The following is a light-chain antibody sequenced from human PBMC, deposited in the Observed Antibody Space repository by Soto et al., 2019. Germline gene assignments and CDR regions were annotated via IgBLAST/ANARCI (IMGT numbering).Light chain of an antibody. J-gene: IGKJ1*01. CDR3: HQYYTAPWT. CDR2: WAS. V-gene: IGKV4-1*01. CDR1: QSVLYSSNDKNF. Sequence: DIVMTQSPDSLAVSLGERATNNCKSSQSVLYSSNDKNFLTWYQQKPGQPPKLLIYWASTRESGVPDRFSGSGSGTDFTLTINSLQAEDVAVYYCHQYYTAPWTFGQGTKVEIK.